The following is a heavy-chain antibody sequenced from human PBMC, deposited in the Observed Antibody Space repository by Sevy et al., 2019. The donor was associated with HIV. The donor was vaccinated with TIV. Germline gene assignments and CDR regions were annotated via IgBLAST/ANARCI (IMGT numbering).Heavy chain of an antibody. V-gene: IGHV3-15*01. J-gene: IGHJ4*02. CDR2: IKSKTDGGTT. Sequence: GGSLRLSCAASGFTFSNAWMSWVRQAPGKGLEWVGRIKSKTDGGTTDYAAPGKGRFTISRDDSKNTLYLQMNSLKTEDTAVYYCTRRRGYSYGYDLDYWGQGTLVTVSS. CDR3: TRRRGYSYGYDLDY. CDR1: GFTFSNAW. D-gene: IGHD5-18*01.